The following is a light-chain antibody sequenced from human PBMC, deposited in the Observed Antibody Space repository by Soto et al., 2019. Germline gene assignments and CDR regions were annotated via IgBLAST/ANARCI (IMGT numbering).Light chain of an antibody. V-gene: IGKV3-20*01. CDR2: TAS. CDR1: QSITSF. J-gene: IGKJ1*01. Sequence: VLTQSPGTLSLSPGERATLSCRASQSITSFLAWYQQKPGQAPRLLIYTASNRATGIPDRFSASGLGTEFTLTISRLEPEDFAVYYCQQYLRSPRTFGQGTKVDIK. CDR3: QQYLRSPRT.